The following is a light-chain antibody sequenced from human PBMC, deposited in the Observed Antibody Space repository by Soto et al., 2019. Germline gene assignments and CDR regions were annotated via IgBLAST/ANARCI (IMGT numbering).Light chain of an antibody. Sequence: DIQMAQSPSSLSASVGDRVTITCRASQPISKYLNWYRHKPGQAPKLLIYSTSTLESGVPSRFSGSGSGTDFTLTVSSLQPEDFATFYCQQSHNLPWTFGQGTK. CDR3: QQSHNLPWT. J-gene: IGKJ1*01. CDR1: QPISKY. CDR2: STS. V-gene: IGKV1-39*01.